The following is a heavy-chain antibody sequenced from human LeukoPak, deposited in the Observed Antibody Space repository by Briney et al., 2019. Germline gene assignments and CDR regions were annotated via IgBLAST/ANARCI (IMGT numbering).Heavy chain of an antibody. J-gene: IGHJ6*04. D-gene: IGHD1-14*01. CDR3: ARDQGTGGGYYYYGMDV. Sequence: SVKVSCKASGGTFSSYAISWVRQAPGQGPEWMGGIIPIFGTANYAQKFQGRVTITADESTSTAYMELSSLRSEDTAVYYCARDQGTGGGYYYYGMDVWGKGTTVTVSS. V-gene: IGHV1-69*13. CDR2: IIPIFGTA. CDR1: GGTFSSYA.